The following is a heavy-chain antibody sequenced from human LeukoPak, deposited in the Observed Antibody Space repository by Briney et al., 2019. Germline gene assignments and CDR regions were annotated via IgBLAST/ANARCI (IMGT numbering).Heavy chain of an antibody. CDR3: ARAPETVAIDY. CDR2: IYHSGSA. J-gene: IGHJ4*02. V-gene: IGHV4-34*01. CDR1: GESFSGYY. Sequence: SETLSLTCAVYGESFSGYYWTWIRQAPGKGLEWIGEIYHSGSANYNPSLKSRVTISADTSKNQFSLKMRSVTAADTAVYYCARAPETVAIDYWGQGTLVTVSS. D-gene: IGHD5-12*01.